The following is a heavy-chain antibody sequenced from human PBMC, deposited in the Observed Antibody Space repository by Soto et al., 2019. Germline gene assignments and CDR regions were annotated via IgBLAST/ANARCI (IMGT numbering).Heavy chain of an antibody. D-gene: IGHD5-12*01. CDR3: ARHQDGYNDY. J-gene: IGHJ4*02. V-gene: IGHV4-39*01. Sequence: SETLSLTCTVSGGSISSSSYYWGWIRQPPGKGLEWIGSIYYSGSTYYNPSLKSRVTISVDTSKNQFSLKLSSVTAADTAVYYCARHQDGYNDYWGQGTLVTVSS. CDR2: IYYSGST. CDR1: GGSISSSSYY.